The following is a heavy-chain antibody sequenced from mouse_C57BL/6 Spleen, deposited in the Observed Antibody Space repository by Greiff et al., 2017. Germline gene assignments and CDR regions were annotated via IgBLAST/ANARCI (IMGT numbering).Heavy chain of an antibody. J-gene: IGHJ3*01. CDR1: GYTFTSYW. D-gene: IGHD1-1*01. CDR2: ILPNSGSS. V-gene: IGHV1-64*01. Sequence: QVQLQQPGAELVKPGASVKLSCKASGYTFTSYWMHWVKRRPGQGLEWIGMILPNSGSSNYNERFKSNATLTVDQSSSTAYRQLSSLSSEDSAVYYCTREDYVSSRAWFAYWGQGTLVTVSA. CDR3: TREDYVSSRAWFAY.